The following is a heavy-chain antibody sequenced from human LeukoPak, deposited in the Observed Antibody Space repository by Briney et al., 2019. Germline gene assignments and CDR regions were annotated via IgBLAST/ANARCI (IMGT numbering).Heavy chain of an antibody. CDR3: ARAASYSSSWKL. Sequence: SETLSLTCTVSGGSISSYYWSWIRQPPGKGLEWIGYIYYSGSTNYNPSLKSRVTISVDTSKNQFSLKLSSVTAADTAVYYCARAASYSSSWKLWGQGTLVTVSS. J-gene: IGHJ4*02. CDR2: IYYSGST. CDR1: GGSISSYY. V-gene: IGHV4-59*01. D-gene: IGHD6-13*01.